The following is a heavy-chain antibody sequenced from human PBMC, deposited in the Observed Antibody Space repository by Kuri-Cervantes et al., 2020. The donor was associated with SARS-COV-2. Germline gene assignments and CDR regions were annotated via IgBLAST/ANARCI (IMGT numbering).Heavy chain of an antibody. D-gene: IGHD4/OR15-4a*01. V-gene: IGHV4-61*08. CDR2: IYYSGST. CDR3: ARDPNANHNNWFDP. CDR1: GGSISSGGYS. J-gene: IGHJ5*02. Sequence: SQTLSLTCSVSGGSISSGGYSWSWTRQPPGKGLEWIGYIYYSGSTNYNPSLKSRVTISVDTSKNQFSLKLSSVTAADTAVYYCARDPNANHNNWFDPWGQGTLVTVSS.